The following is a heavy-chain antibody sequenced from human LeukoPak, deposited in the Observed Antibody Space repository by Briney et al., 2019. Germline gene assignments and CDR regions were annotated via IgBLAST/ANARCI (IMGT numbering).Heavy chain of an antibody. CDR3: AKDTSPSGYDHFDY. V-gene: IGHV3-30*18. CDR1: GFTFSSYG. CDR2: ISYDGSNK. D-gene: IGHD5-12*01. J-gene: IGHJ4*02. Sequence: GGSLRLSCAASGFTFSSYGMHWVRQAPGKGLEWLAVISYDGSNKYYADSVKGRFTISRDNSKNTLYLQMNSLRAEDTAVYYCAKDTSPSGYDHFDYWGQGTLVTVSS.